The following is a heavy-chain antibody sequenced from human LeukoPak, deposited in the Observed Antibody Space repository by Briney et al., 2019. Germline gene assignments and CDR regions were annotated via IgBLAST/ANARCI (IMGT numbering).Heavy chain of an antibody. CDR1: GYSISSGYH. CDR3: ARPEIDDYSRY. CDR2: IYQDGST. Sequence: SETLSLTCSVSGYSISSGYHWAWFRQTPGKRLEWLGSIYQDGSTYDNLSLKSRVTLSVDTSKNQFSLKMKTVTVADTAVYYCARPEIDDYSRYWGQGTLVLVSS. D-gene: IGHD3-16*01. J-gene: IGHJ4*02. V-gene: IGHV4-38-2*02.